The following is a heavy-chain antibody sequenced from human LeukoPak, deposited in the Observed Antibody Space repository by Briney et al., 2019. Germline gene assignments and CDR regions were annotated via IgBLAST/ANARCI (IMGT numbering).Heavy chain of an antibody. Sequence: SQTLSLTCAISGDSVSSNSAAWNWIRQSPSRGLEWLGRTYYRSKWYQDYALSVNGRISINPDTSKNQFSLQLNSLTPEDTALYYCTRSNADNDFYWYFDLWGRGTLVTVSS. V-gene: IGHV6-1*01. CDR3: TRSNADNDFYWYFDL. CDR2: TYYRSKWYQ. CDR1: GDSVSSNSAA. D-gene: IGHD1-1*01. J-gene: IGHJ2*01.